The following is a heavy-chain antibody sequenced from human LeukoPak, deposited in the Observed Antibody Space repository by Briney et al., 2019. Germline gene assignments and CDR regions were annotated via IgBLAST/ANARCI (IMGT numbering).Heavy chain of an antibody. CDR2: FYYSGTT. CDR3: ARVNSGTFDY. Sequence: PSETLSLTCTVSGGSVSSGGYYWSWIRQPPGKGLEWIGHFYYSGTTNYNPSLKSRVTMSLDTSKSQFSLKLSSVTAADTAVYYCARVNSGTFDYWGQGTLVTVSS. V-gene: IGHV4-61*08. D-gene: IGHD1-26*01. CDR1: GGSVSSGGYY. J-gene: IGHJ4*02.